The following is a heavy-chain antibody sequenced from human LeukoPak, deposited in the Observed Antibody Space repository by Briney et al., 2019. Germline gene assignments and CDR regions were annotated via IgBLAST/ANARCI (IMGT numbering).Heavy chain of an antibody. CDR3: ATYRHLPY. Sequence: GGSLRLSCAASGFNFKNYWMHWVRQAPGKGLECVANIKPGGSETYYVDSVKGRFTISRDNAKNSLYLQMTSLRAEDTALYYCATYRHLPYWGQGTLVTVSS. J-gene: IGHJ4*02. V-gene: IGHV3-7*01. D-gene: IGHD2-2*02. CDR2: IKPGGSET. CDR1: GFNFKNYW.